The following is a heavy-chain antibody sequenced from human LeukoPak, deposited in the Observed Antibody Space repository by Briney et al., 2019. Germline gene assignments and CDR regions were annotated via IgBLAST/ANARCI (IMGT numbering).Heavy chain of an antibody. CDR1: GYSISSGYY. CDR3: ARHNNYDFWSGYFDY. D-gene: IGHD3-3*01. V-gene: IGHV4-38-2*01. J-gene: IGHJ4*02. CDR2: IYHSGST. Sequence: PSETLSLTCAVSGYSISSGYYWGWIRQPPGKGLEWIGSIYHSGSTYYNPSLKSRDTISVDTSKNQFSLKLSSVTAADTAVYYCARHNNYDFWSGYFDYWGQGTLVTVSS.